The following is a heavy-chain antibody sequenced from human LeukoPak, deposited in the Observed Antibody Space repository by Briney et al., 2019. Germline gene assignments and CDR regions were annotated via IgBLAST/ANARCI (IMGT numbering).Heavy chain of an antibody. CDR3: ARPEYYDDAFDI. V-gene: IGHV1-69*05. J-gene: IGHJ3*02. D-gene: IGHD3-3*01. CDR1: GGTFSSYA. CDR2: IIPIFGTA. Sequence: ASVKVSCKASGGTFSSYAISWVRQAPGQGLEWMGGIIPIFGTANYAQKFQDRVTITTDESTSTAYMELSSLRSEDTAVYYCARPEYYDDAFDIWGQGTMVTVSS.